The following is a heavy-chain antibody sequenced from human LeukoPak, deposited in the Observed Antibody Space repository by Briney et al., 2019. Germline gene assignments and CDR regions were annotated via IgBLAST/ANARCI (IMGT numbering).Heavy chain of an antibody. V-gene: IGHV4-34*01. CDR1: GGSFSGYY. CDR2: INHSGST. CDR3: ARHLYVWGSYLDY. Sequence: SETLSLTCAVYGGSFSGYYWSWIRRPPGKGLEWIGEINHSGSTNYNPSLKSRVTISVDTSKNQFSLKLSSVTAADTAVYYCARHLYVWGSYLDYWGQGTLVTVSS. D-gene: IGHD3-16*02. J-gene: IGHJ4*02.